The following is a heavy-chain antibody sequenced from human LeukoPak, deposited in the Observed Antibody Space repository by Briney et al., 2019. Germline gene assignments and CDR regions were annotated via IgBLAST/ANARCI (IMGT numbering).Heavy chain of an antibody. Sequence: SETLSLTCTVSGGSISSRTYYWGWIRQPPGKGLEWIGEINHSGSTNYNPSLKSRVTISVDTSKNQFSLKLSSVTAADTAVYYCARVGCSGGSCYGPGTYYYYYYMDVWGKGTTVTVSS. CDR3: ARVGCSGGSCYGPGTYYYYYYMDV. J-gene: IGHJ6*03. D-gene: IGHD2-15*01. CDR1: GGSISSRTYY. CDR2: INHSGST. V-gene: IGHV4-39*07.